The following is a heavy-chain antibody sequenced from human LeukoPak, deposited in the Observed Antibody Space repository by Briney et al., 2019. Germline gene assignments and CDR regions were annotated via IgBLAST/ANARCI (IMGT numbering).Heavy chain of an antibody. Sequence: VKVSCKASGYTFTSYDIKWVGQAPGKGLEWMGWMNPNSGNTGCAQKFQGRVTMTSNTSISTAYMELSSLRSEDTAVYYCARRKYCSVGSCSPVFYYRGQGTLVTVSS. V-gene: IGHV1-8*01. CDR3: ARRKYCSVGSCSPVFYY. J-gene: IGHJ4*02. D-gene: IGHD2-15*01. CDR2: MNPNSGNT. CDR1: GYTFTSYD.